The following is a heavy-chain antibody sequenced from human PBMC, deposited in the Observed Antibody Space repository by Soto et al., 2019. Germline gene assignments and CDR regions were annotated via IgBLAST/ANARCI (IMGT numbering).Heavy chain of an antibody. Sequence: EVQLLESGGGLVQPGGSLRLSCAASGFTFSSYARRWVGQAPVKGLEWVSAISGSGGSTYYADSVKGRFTISRDNSKNTLYLQMNSLRAEDTAVYYCARRGSGSYYDYWGQGTLVTVSS. CDR3: ARRGSGSYYDY. D-gene: IGHD1-26*01. CDR1: GFTFSSYA. CDR2: ISGSGGST. J-gene: IGHJ4*02. V-gene: IGHV3-23*01.